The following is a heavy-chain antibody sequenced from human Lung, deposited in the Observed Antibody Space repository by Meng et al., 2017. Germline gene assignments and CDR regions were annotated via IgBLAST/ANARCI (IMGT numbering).Heavy chain of an antibody. CDR1: GFTFTDHW. CDR3: TNDRLNH. J-gene: IGHJ1*01. CDR2: INRDGTKP. Sequence: EVHLVESGGGVVPPGGSLTLSCAASGFTFTDHWMHWVRQGPGKGLVWVSRINRDGTKPTYADSVKGRFTISRDNAKNTLYLQMNNLRAEDTAFYYCTNDRLNHWGQGALVTVSS. V-gene: IGHV3-74*01. D-gene: IGHD1-1*01.